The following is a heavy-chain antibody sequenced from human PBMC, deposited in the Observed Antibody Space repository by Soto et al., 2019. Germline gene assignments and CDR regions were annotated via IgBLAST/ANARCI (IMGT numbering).Heavy chain of an antibody. CDR2: ISHTGST. CDR3: AGAVAPYFGTWFDP. CDR1: GGSITSGNSYS. V-gene: IGHV4-30-2*01. Sequence: SETLSLTCAVSGGSITSGNSYSWSWIRQPPGKGLEWIGSISHTGSTSYNPSLKSRLTMSVDKPKNQFPLRLSSVTAADMAVYYCAGAVAPYFGTWFDPWGQGILVTVSS. D-gene: IGHD3-10*01. J-gene: IGHJ5*02.